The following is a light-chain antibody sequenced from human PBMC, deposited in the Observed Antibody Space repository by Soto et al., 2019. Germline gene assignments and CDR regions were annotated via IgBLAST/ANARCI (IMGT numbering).Light chain of an antibody. J-gene: IGLJ1*01. Sequence: QSALAQPASVSGSPGQSITISCTGTSSDVGGYNHVSWYQIHPGKAPKLIIYEVTSRPSGVSYRFSGSKSGNSASLTISGLQAEDEADYYCSSYASSSSYVFGGGNKV. CDR2: EVT. V-gene: IGLV2-14*01. CDR3: SSYASSSSYV. CDR1: SSDVGGYNH.